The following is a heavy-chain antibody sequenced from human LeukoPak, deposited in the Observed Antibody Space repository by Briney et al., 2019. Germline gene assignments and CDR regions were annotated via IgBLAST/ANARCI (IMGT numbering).Heavy chain of an antibody. Sequence: GGSLRHSCAASGFTFSSYAMSWVRQAPGKGLEWVSGISGGGGSTYYADSVKGRFTISRDNSKNTLYLQMNSLRAEDTAVYYCANAEFTRPHWGQGTLVTVSS. V-gene: IGHV3-23*01. CDR2: ISGGGGST. D-gene: IGHD3-10*01. J-gene: IGHJ1*01. CDR1: GFTFSSYA. CDR3: ANAEFTRPH.